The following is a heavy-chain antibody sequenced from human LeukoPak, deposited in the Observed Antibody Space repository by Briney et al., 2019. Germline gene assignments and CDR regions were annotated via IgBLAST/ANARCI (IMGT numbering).Heavy chain of an antibody. Sequence: SETLSLTCSVSGVPVSTYYWSWLRQSPGKGLEWIAYVYYNGDIMYNPSLKSRVTISLDTSKNQFSLSMTSVTAADTAVYFCATTWYYDSRGYLFDDWGHGTLVTVSS. CDR3: ATTWYYDSRGYLFDD. V-gene: IGHV4-59*02. J-gene: IGHJ4*01. CDR2: VYYNGDI. D-gene: IGHD3-22*01. CDR1: GVPVSTYY.